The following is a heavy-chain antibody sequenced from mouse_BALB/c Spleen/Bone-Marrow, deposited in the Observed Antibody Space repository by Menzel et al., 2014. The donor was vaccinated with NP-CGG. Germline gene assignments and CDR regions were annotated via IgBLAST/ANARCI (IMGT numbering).Heavy chain of an antibody. Sequence: VQLQQSGAELAKPGASVKMSCKPSGYTFISYWMHWVKQRPGQGLEWIGYINPITGYTEYGQKFKDKATLTADKSSSTAYIQLSSLTSEDSAVYYCARNYDYDGGYYAMDYWGQGTSVTVSS. J-gene: IGHJ4*01. V-gene: IGHV1-7*01. D-gene: IGHD2-4*01. CDR1: GYTFISYW. CDR2: INPITGYT. CDR3: ARNYDYDGGYYAMDY.